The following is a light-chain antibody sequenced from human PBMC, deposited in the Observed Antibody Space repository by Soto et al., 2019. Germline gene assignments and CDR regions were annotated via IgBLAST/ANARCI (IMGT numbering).Light chain of an antibody. CDR1: QDVSSF. Sequence: IQLTQSPSSLSASVGDRVTITCRASQDVSSFLAWYQQKPGKSPKLLIYTASTLHSGVPSRFSGSGSGTELTLTISSLQPEDFATYYCQHLKTYPPTFGPGTKVDVK. J-gene: IGKJ3*01. CDR2: TAS. CDR3: QHLKTYPPT. V-gene: IGKV1-9*01.